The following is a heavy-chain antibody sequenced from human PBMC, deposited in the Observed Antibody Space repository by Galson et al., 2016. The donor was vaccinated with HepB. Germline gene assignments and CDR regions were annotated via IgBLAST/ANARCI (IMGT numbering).Heavy chain of an antibody. Sequence: SLRLSCAASGLAVSSNFLTWVRQAPGKGLEWVSLIYSGGGTNYADSVKGRFTISRDNSNNTRYLQMNSLRVDDTAVYYCARGGASSAGGSWGQGTLVTVSS. J-gene: IGHJ5*02. V-gene: IGHV3-53*01. CDR2: IYSGGGT. D-gene: IGHD1-26*01. CDR1: GLAVSSNF. CDR3: ARGGASSAGGS.